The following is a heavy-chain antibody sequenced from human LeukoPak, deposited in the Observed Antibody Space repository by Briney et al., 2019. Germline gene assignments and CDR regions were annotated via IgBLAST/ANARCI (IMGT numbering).Heavy chain of an antibody. V-gene: IGHV1-69*06. Sequence: GASVKVSCKASGGTFSSSGLSWVRQAPGKGLEWMGGIIPIFASPNYADKFQGRVTITADKSTSTVYMELSSLRSDDTAVYYCARVGAGIDHPFDHWGQGTLVTVSS. D-gene: IGHD3-16*01. CDR2: IIPIFASP. CDR1: GGTFSSSG. J-gene: IGHJ4*02. CDR3: ARVGAGIDHPFDH.